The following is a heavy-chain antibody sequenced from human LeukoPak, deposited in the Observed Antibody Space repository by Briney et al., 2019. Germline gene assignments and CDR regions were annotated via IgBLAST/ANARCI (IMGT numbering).Heavy chain of an antibody. CDR2: IYHSGST. V-gene: IGHV4-4*02. J-gene: IGHJ4*02. D-gene: IGHD4-17*01. CDR3: ARVGTTTVYYFDY. CDR1: GGSISSSNW. Sequence: PSETLSLTCAVSGGSISSSNWWSWVRQPPGKGLEWIGEIYHSGSTNYNPSLKSRVTISVDKSKNQFSLKLSSVTAADTAVYYCARVGTTTVYYFDYWGQGTLVTVSS.